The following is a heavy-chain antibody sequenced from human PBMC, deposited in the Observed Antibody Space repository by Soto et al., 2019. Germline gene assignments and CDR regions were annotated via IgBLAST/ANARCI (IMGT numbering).Heavy chain of an antibody. CDR1: GGTFSSYA. CDR3: ARGWAGRPIYYYGMDV. CDR2: IIPIFGTA. Sequence: SVKVSCKASGGTFSSYAISWVRQAPGQGLEWMGGIIPIFGTANYAQKFQGRVTITADESTSTAYMELSSLRSEDTAVYYCARGWAGRPIYYYGMDVWGQGTTVTVSS. J-gene: IGHJ6*02. D-gene: IGHD3-16*01. V-gene: IGHV1-69*13.